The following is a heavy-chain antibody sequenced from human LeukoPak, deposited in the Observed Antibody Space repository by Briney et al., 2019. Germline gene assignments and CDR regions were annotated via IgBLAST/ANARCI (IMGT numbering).Heavy chain of an antibody. V-gene: IGHV1-2*02. CDR3: ARVSPNYYGSGSLDY. Sequence: ASVKVSCKASGYTFTGYYMHWGRQAPGQGLEWRGWINPNSGGTNYAQKFQGRVTMSRDTSISTAYMELSRLRSDDTAVYYCARVSPNYYGSGSLDYWGQGTLVTVSS. J-gene: IGHJ4*02. D-gene: IGHD3-10*01. CDR1: GYTFTGYY. CDR2: INPNSGGT.